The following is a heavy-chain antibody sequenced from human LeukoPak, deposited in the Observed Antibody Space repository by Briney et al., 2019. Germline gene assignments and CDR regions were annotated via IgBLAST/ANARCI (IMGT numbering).Heavy chain of an antibody. CDR3: RVTGSRVYDSSGYYYYYFDY. Sequence: SQTLSLTCTVSGGSVSSGGYYWSWIRQHPGKGLEWLGYIYYSGSPYYNLSLKSRGTMSLDTSKNQFSLKLSSVTAADTAVYYCRVTGSRVYDSSGYYYYYFDYWGQGTLVTVSS. V-gene: IGHV4-31*03. CDR2: IYYSGSP. CDR1: GGSVSSGGYY. D-gene: IGHD3-22*01. J-gene: IGHJ4*02.